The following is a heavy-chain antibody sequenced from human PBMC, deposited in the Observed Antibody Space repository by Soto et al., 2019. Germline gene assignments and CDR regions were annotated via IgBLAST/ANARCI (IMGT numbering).Heavy chain of an antibody. CDR3: ARLVGAGSYPHYGVDF. J-gene: IGHJ6*02. Sequence: PGESLKISCRGSGYSFTSYWIAWVRQMPGKGLERMGTIYPGDSDTRYSPSFQGQVTISADKSISTAYLQWSSLKSSDTAMYYFARLVGAGSYPHYGVDFWGQGTTVTV. CDR2: IYPGDSDT. V-gene: IGHV5-51*01. D-gene: IGHD3-10*01. CDR1: GYSFTSYW.